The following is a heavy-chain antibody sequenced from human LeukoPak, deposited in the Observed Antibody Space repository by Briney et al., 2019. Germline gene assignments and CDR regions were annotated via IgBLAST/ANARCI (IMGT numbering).Heavy chain of an antibody. CDR1: GGSFSGYY. V-gene: IGHV4-34*01. Sequence: SETLSLTCAVYGGSFSGYYWSWIRQPPGRGLEWIGEINHSGSTNYNPSLKSRVTMSVDTSKNQFSLKLSSVTAADTAVYYCARGRYSNYNWGQGTLVTVSS. CDR2: INHSGST. CDR3: ARGRYSNYN. D-gene: IGHD4-11*01. J-gene: IGHJ4*02.